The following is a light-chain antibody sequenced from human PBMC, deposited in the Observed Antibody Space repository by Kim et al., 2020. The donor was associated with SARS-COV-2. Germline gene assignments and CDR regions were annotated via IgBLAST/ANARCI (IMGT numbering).Light chain of an antibody. J-gene: IGKJ2*01. V-gene: IGKV3-20*01. CDR1: QSIRSSY. CDR3: QQYDSSVMYT. Sequence: SLGERATLSCRASQSIRSSYLAWYQQKPGQGPRLLIYGASSRATGIPDRFSGSGSGTDFTLTISRLEPEDFAVYYCQQYDSSVMYTFGQGTKLEI. CDR2: GAS.